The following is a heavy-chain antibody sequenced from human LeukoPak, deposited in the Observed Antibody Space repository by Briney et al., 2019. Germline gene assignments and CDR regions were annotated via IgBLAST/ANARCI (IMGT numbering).Heavy chain of an antibody. V-gene: IGHV4-4*09. CDR3: ARRFRTGGDLHHDAYDV. CDR2: VYNIGKP. D-gene: IGHD3-16*01. J-gene: IGHJ3*01. Sequence: SETLSLTCSVSGGSISDYFWGCIRQPPGEGLEWIGHVYNIGKPTCSPSLESRVSISVDTSKNQFSLELTSVTAADTAVYYCARRFRTGGDLHHDAYDVWGQGTVVTVSS. CDR1: GGSISDYF.